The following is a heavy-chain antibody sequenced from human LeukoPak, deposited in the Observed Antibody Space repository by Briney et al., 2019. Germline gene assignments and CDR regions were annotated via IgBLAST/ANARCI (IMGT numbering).Heavy chain of an antibody. CDR3: ARGAKFRSYGSGTYYTSLPFDP. CDR2: INTGNGNT. J-gene: IGHJ5*02. CDR1: GYTFTSYT. Sequence: GASVNVSCKASGYTFTSYTMHWVRQAPGQRLECMGWINTGNGNTQYSQEFQGRVTITRDTSASTAYMELSSLRSEDMAVYYCARGAKFRSYGSGTYYTSLPFDPWGQGTLVTVSS. D-gene: IGHD3-10*01. V-gene: IGHV1-3*03.